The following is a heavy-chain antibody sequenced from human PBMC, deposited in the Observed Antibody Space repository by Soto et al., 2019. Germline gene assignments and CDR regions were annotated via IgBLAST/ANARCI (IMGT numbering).Heavy chain of an antibody. Sequence: QVQLVQSGTEVKKPGSSVTVSCKASGGPYSKYSISWVRQAPGQGLEWMGRIIPIFDMTNYAQKFQGRVTITADKSTRTVYMDLSSLRSEDTAVYYCARSLLGDHYDSDGLDSWGQGTLVSVSS. D-gene: IGHD3-22*01. CDR3: ARSLLGDHYDSDGLDS. CDR2: IIPIFDMT. V-gene: IGHV1-69*02. J-gene: IGHJ4*02. CDR1: GGPYSKYS.